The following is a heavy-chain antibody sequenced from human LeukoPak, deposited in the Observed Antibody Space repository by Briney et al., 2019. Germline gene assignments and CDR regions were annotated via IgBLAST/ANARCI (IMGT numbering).Heavy chain of an antibody. CDR1: GFTFSSYS. D-gene: IGHD3-22*01. CDR2: ISSSSSTI. J-gene: IGHJ4*02. CDR3: ARDYYDSSGYYRPLDY. Sequence: PGGSLRLSCAASGFTFSSYSMNWVRQALGKGLEWVSYISSSSSTIYYAGSVKGRFTISRDNAKNSLYLQMNSLRAEDTAVYYCARDYYDSSGYYRPLDYWGQGTLVTVSS. V-gene: IGHV3-48*01.